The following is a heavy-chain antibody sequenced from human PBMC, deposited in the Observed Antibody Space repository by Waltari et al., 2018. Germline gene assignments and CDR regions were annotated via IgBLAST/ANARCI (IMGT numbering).Heavy chain of an antibody. CDR3: ARDLTSTTAYAFDI. D-gene: IGHD4-17*01. V-gene: IGHV4-59*11. CDR1: GCSISSHY. Sequence: QVQLQESGPGLVKPSETLSLTCTVSGCSISSHYWRWLRPPPGKGLEWIGYISYSGSTNYNPSLKSRVTISVDTSKNQFSLKLSSVTAADTAVYYCARDLTSTTAYAFDIWGQGTMVTVSS. CDR2: ISYSGST. J-gene: IGHJ3*02.